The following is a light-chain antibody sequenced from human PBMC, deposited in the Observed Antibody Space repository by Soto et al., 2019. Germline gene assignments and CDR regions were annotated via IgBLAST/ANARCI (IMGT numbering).Light chain of an antibody. CDR1: QSVSSY. Sequence: EIVLTHSPATLSFSPGEIAALSFRASQSVSSYLAWYQQKPGQAPRLLIYDASNRATGIPARFSGSGSGTDFTLTISSLEPEDFAVYYCQQRSNWPPTTFGQGTKVDIK. V-gene: IGKV3-11*01. CDR3: QQRSNWPPTT. J-gene: IGKJ1*01. CDR2: DAS.